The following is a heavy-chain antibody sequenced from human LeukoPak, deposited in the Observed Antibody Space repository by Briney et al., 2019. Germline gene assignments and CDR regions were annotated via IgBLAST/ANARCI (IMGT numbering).Heavy chain of an antibody. CDR3: VRGDWYFES. Sequence: HSGGSLRLSCAASGFTFSDSAMTWVRQAPGKGLQWVANVNRDGTEKHFLDSVEGRFTISRDNAKKSLYLQMSSLRPQDTAVYFCVRGDWYFESWGQGTLVTVSS. D-gene: IGHD2-21*01. V-gene: IGHV3-7*04. J-gene: IGHJ4*02. CDR1: GFTFSDSA. CDR2: VNRDGTEK.